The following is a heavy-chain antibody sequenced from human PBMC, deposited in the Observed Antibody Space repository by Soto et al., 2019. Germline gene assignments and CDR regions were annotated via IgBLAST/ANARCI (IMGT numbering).Heavy chain of an antibody. CDR2: IYYSGST. V-gene: IGHV4-39*01. CDR3: ARAYYGSGSHDY. D-gene: IGHD3-10*01. J-gene: IGHJ4*02. Sequence: QLQLQESGPGLVKPSETLSLTCTVSGGSISSSSYYWGWIRQPPGKGLEWIGSIYYSGSTYYNPSPKSRVTISVDTSKHQFSLKLSSVTAADTAVYYCARAYYGSGSHDYWGQGTLVTVSS. CDR1: GGSISSSSYY.